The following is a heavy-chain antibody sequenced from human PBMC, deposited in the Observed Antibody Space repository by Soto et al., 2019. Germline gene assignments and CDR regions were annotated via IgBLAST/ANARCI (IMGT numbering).Heavy chain of an antibody. Sequence: PSQTLSLTCALSGDSVSSYSAAWNWIMQSPSGGLEWLGRTYYRSRFFSDYAESVKSRIIINPDTSKNQFSLQLRSVTPEDTAVYYCVRDRYSSSGWFDPWGQGTPVTVSS. J-gene: IGHJ5*02. CDR2: TYYRSRFFS. D-gene: IGHD3-10*01. CDR3: VRDRYSSSGWFDP. V-gene: IGHV6-1*01. CDR1: GDSVSSYSAA.